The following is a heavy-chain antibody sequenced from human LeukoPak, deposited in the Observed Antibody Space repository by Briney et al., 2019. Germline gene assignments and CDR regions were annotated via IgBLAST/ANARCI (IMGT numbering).Heavy chain of an antibody. CDR1: GFTFYNYA. CDR2: TSGSGGTT. Sequence: GGSLRLSCAGSGFTFYNYAMSWVRQAPGRGLEWVSGTSGSGGTTYYANSVKGRFTISRDNSKNTLHLQMNTLRAEDTAVYYCASRIATAGSVDYWGQGTLVTVSS. J-gene: IGHJ4*02. CDR3: ASRIATAGSVDY. D-gene: IGHD6-13*01. V-gene: IGHV3-23*01.